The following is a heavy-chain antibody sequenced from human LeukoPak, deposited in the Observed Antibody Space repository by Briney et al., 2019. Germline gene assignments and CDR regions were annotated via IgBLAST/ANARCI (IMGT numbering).Heavy chain of an antibody. V-gene: IGHV1-2*06. Sequence: ASVKVSCKASPYTFTDYYVHWVRQAPGQGLEWMGRINPSSGDTNYAQNFQGRVTMTRDTSISTAYMELSRLRSDDTAVYYCATTSGYFYYWGQGTLVTVSS. D-gene: IGHD1-26*01. CDR3: ATTSGYFYY. J-gene: IGHJ4*02. CDR1: PYTFTDYY. CDR2: INPSSGDT.